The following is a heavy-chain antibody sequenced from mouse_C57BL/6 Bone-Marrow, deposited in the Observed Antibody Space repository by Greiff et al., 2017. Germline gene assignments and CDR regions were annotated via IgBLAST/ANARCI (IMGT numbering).Heavy chain of an antibody. V-gene: IGHV1-50*01. CDR3: ARSDYRYAMDY. Sequence: QVQLQQPGAELVKPGASVKLSCKASGYTFTSYWMQWVKQRPGQGLEWIGEIDPSDSYTNYNQKFKGKATLTVDTSSSTAYMQLSSLTSEDSAVYDCARSDYRYAMDYWGQGTSVTVSS. CDR1: GYTFTSYW. D-gene: IGHD2-4*01. CDR2: IDPSDSYT. J-gene: IGHJ4*01.